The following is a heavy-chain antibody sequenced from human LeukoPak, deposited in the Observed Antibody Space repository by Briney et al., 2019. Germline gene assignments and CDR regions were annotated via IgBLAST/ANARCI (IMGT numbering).Heavy chain of an antibody. Sequence: GASVKVSCKASGYTFTCFDIQWVRQAPGQGLEWMGWINPNSGDTNYAQKFQGRVTMTRDTSISTAYMELSRLRSDDTAVYYCARRTLNSVAMATTADFWGQGTLVTVPS. CDR2: INPNSGDT. V-gene: IGHV1-2*02. J-gene: IGHJ4*02. CDR1: GYTFTCFD. CDR3: ARRTLNSVAMATTADF. D-gene: IGHD5-24*01.